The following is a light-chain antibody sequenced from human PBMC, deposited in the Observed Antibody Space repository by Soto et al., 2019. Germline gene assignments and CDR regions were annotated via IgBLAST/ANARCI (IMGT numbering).Light chain of an antibody. CDR2: WAS. CDR3: QQHYSPPWT. J-gene: IGKJ1*01. V-gene: IGKV4-1*01. Sequence: DIVMTQSPDSLAVALGERATINCKSSQSVLYSPNNKNYLSWYQQKAGQSPRLLIYWASARESGVPARFSGSGSGTDFTLTIDSLHAEDVAVYYCQQHYSPPWTFGQGTKVEV. CDR1: QSVLYSPNNKNY.